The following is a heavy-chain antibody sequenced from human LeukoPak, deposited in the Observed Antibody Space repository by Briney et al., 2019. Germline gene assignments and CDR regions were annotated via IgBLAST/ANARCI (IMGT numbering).Heavy chain of an antibody. D-gene: IGHD6-6*01. CDR3: ARYSIAAPNDAFDI. Sequence: SQTLSLTCTVSGGSISSGGYYWSWIRQHPGKGLEWIGYIYYSGSTYYNPSLKSRVTISVDTSKNQFSLKLSSVTAADTAVYYCARYSIAAPNDAFDIWGQGTMVTVSS. J-gene: IGHJ3*02. CDR2: IYYSGST. CDR1: GGSISSGGYY. V-gene: IGHV4-31*03.